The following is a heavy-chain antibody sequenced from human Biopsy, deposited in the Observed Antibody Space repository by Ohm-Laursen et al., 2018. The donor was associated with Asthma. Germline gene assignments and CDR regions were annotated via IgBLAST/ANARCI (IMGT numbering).Heavy chain of an antibody. CDR2: ISPFTGDT. V-gene: IGHV1-18*04. J-gene: IGHJ4*02. CDR1: GYTFRSYG. D-gene: IGHD5-24*01. CDR3: ARHPYNFGGFDY. Sequence: ASVKVSCKAPGYTFRSYGVSWVRQAPGQGLEWMGWISPFTGDTHFGQKFQGRVTMTTDTSTDTAYMELRSLRSDDTAVYYCARHPYNFGGFDYWGQGSLVLVSS.